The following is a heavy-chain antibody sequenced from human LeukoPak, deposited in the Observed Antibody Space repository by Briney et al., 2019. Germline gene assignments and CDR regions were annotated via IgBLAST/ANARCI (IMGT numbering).Heavy chain of an antibody. CDR2: IIYDGRHT. J-gene: IGHJ4*02. D-gene: IGHD3-22*01. V-gene: IGHV3-23*01. CDR1: GLTFRMYA. Sequence: GSLRLSCTASGLTFRMYAMSWVRQAPGKGLESVASIIYDGRHTYYAASVKGRFTISRDNSQNTLYLQMNSLRAEDTALYYCAKDGLSYDGSTHVYYFQSLGQGTLVTVSS. CDR3: AKDGLSYDGSTHVYYFQS.